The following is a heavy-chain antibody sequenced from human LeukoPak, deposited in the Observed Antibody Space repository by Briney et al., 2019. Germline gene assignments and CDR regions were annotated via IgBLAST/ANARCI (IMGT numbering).Heavy chain of an antibody. D-gene: IGHD3-3*01. CDR2: IKQDGSDK. CDR3: ARAFSDYWSGLNAFDI. Sequence: PGGSLRLSCAASGFTFNTYAMSWVRQVPGKGLEWVANIKQDGSDKYYVDSVKGRFTISRDNAKNSLYLQLNSLRTEDTAVYYCARAFSDYWSGLNAFDIWGQGTMVTVSS. J-gene: IGHJ3*02. CDR1: GFTFNTYA. V-gene: IGHV3-7*01.